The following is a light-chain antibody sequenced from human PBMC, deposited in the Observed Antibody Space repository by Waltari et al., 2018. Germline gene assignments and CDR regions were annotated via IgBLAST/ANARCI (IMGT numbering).Light chain of an antibody. Sequence: QSALTQRPSLSGTPGQGVTISCSGASSNIGVNVVNWYQQFPGTAPTLLIYSNYRLPSGVPERFSGSKSGISASLAISGLQSEDEADYYCATWDDKLNGVLFGGGTKLTVL. CDR1: SSNIGVNV. CDR2: SNY. CDR3: ATWDDKLNGVL. V-gene: IGLV1-44*01. J-gene: IGLJ3*02.